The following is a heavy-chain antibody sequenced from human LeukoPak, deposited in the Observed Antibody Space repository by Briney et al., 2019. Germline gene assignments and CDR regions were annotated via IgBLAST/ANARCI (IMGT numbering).Heavy chain of an antibody. D-gene: IGHD3-3*01. V-gene: IGHV3-23*01. Sequence: GGSLRLSCAASGFTFSSYAMSWVRQAPGKGLEWVSAISGSGGSTYYADSVKGRFTISRDNSKNTLYLQMNSLRAEDTAVYYCARDYDFWSGYPLSLFDYWGQGTLVTVSS. CDR3: ARDYDFWSGYPLSLFDY. J-gene: IGHJ4*02. CDR2: ISGSGGST. CDR1: GFTFSSYA.